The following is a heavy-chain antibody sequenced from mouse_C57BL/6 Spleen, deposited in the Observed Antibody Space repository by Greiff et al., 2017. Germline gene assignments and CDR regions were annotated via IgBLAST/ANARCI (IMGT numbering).Heavy chain of an antibody. J-gene: IGHJ3*01. Sequence: QVQLQQPGAELVKPGASVKLSCTASGYTFTSYWMHWVKQRPGQGLEWIGMIHPNGGSTNYNEKFKSKATLTVDKSSSTAYMQLSSLTSEDSAVYYCARHDDLGGFAYWGQGTLVTVSA. D-gene: IGHD2-4*01. CDR3: ARHDDLGGFAY. CDR1: GYTFTSYW. V-gene: IGHV1-64*01. CDR2: IHPNGGST.